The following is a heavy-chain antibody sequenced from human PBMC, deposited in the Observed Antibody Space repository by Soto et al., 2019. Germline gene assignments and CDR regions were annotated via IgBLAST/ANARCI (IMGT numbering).Heavy chain of an antibody. J-gene: IGHJ6*02. CDR1: GFTFNYYD. CDR3: ADPVPAATHYHDYKMDV. CDR2: ISSSGVTT. D-gene: IGHD2-2*01. Sequence: EVQLLETGGGLAQPGGSLRLSCAASGFTFNYYDMSWVRQAPGKGLEWVSTISSSGVTTYYADSVKGRFTISRDNSKNTLYLQMNSLRAEDTAVYCCADPVPAATHYHDYKMDVWGQGTTVTVS. V-gene: IGHV3-23*01.